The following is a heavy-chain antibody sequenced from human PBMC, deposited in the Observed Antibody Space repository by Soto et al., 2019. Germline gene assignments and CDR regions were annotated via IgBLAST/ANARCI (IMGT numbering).Heavy chain of an antibody. V-gene: IGHV3-15*07. CDR2: IKSKGDGGTT. J-gene: IGHJ4*02. D-gene: IGHD4-17*01. CDR1: GFTFSKAW. Sequence: EVQLVESGGGLVKSGGSLRLSCAASGFTFSKAWMNWVRQAPGKGLEWVGRIKSKGDGGTTDYAAPVKGRFTVSRDDSQNTLFLQMNSLKTEDTAVYYCITRRTMTTRSDYWGQGAQVTVSS. CDR3: ITRRTMTTRSDY.